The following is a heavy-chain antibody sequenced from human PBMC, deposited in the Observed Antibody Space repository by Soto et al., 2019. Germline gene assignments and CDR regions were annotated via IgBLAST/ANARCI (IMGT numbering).Heavy chain of an antibody. CDR1: GFTFSDYW. CDR2: ISSSSSTI. D-gene: IGHD3-22*01. Sequence: GGSLRLSCAVFGFTFSDYWMSWVRQAPGKGLEWVSYISSSSSTIYYADSVKGRFTISRDNAKNSLYLQMNRLRVEDTAVYYCARGDYYDSSGPFSDAFDIWGQGTMVTVSS. V-gene: IGHV3-48*01. J-gene: IGHJ3*02. CDR3: ARGDYYDSSGPFSDAFDI.